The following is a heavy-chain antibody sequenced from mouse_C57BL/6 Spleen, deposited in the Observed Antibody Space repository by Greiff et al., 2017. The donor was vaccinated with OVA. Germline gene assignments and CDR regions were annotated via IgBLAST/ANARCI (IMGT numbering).Heavy chain of an antibody. D-gene: IGHD4-1*01. CDR3: ARHEGNWDSYYAMDY. V-gene: IGHV1-62-2*01. J-gene: IGHJ4*01. Sequence: VKLMESGAELVKPGASVKLSCKASGYTFTEYTIHWVKQRSGQGLEWIGWFYPGSGSIKYNEKFKDKATLTADKSSSTVYMELSRLTSEDSAVYFCARHEGNWDSYYAMDYWGQGTSVTVSS. CDR2: FYPGSGSI. CDR1: GYTFTEYT.